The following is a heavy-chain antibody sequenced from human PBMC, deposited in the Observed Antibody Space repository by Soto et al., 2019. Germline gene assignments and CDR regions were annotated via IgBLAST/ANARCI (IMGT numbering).Heavy chain of an antibody. CDR3: ACHSSHWPVFDF. CDR2: IYYTGLS. V-gene: IGHV4-59*01. J-gene: IGHJ4*02. D-gene: IGHD6-13*01. CDR1: GGSISSYY. Sequence: SETLCLTWTVSGGSISSYYWSWIRQPPGKGLEWIGYIYYTGLSNSNPSLNSRVTMSVDTSKNQFSLKLSSVTAAHTAVYYCACHSSHWPVFDFWGQGTLVTVSS.